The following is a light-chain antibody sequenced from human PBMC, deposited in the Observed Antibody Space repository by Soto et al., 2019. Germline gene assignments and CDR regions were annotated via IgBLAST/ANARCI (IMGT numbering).Light chain of an antibody. CDR3: QQYGGSPRT. Sequence: VLTQSPGTLSLSPVERATLSCRASQSVSSSSLAWYQQKRGQAPRLLIHDASSRATGIPDRFSGSGSGTDFTLTISRLEPEDFAVYYCQQYGGSPRTFGQGTKVAIK. CDR1: QSVSSSS. J-gene: IGKJ1*01. V-gene: IGKV3-20*01. CDR2: DAS.